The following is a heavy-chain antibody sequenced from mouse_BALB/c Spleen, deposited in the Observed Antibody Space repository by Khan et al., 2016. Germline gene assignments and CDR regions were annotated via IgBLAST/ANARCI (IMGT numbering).Heavy chain of an antibody. CDR3: ARARYYGYFAY. D-gene: IGHD1-1*01. CDR1: GFDFSRYR. CDR2: INPDSSTI. J-gene: IGHJ3*01. Sequence: EVKLLESGGGLVQPGGSLKLSCAASGFDFSRYRMSWVRQAPGKGLEWIGEINPDSSTINYTPSLKDKFIISRDNAKNKLYLQMSKVRSEDTALYYCARARYYGYFAYWRQGTLVTVSA. V-gene: IGHV4-1*02.